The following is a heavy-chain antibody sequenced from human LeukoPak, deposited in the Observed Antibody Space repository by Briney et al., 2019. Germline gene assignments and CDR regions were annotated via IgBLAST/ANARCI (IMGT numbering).Heavy chain of an antibody. CDR1: GFTFSDYS. J-gene: IGHJ4*02. Sequence: GGSLRLSCAGSGFTFSDYSMNWVRQAPGKGLEWVSSISNSGGRTFYTDSVKGRFTISRDNSKITLYLQMNSLRAEDTAVYYCAKSYNGYESKPDYWGQGTLVTVSS. V-gene: IGHV3-23*01. CDR2: ISNSGGRT. CDR3: AKSYNGYESKPDY. D-gene: IGHD5-12*01.